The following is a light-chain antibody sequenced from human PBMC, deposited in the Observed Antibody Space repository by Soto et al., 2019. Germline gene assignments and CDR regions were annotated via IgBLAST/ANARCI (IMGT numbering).Light chain of an antibody. CDR2: AAA. V-gene: IGKV1-27*01. J-gene: IGKJ3*01. Sequence: DIQMTQSPSSLSASVGDRVTITCRASQGIGNYLAWYQQKPGNVPKLLIYAAATLQSGVPSRFSGSGSGTDFTITISSLQPEDVATYYCQKYNSAPLVTFGPGTKVDAK. CDR3: QKYNSAPLVT. CDR1: QGIGNY.